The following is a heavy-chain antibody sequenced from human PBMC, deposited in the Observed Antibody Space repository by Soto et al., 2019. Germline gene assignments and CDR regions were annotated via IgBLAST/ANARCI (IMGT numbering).Heavy chain of an antibody. Sequence: GSLRLSCAASGFTFSSYEMNWVRQAPGKGLEWVSYISSIDNTIYYADSVKGRFTISRDNAKYSLYLQMNSLRADDSAVYYCARGPPCDYWGQGTLVTVSS. J-gene: IGHJ4*02. V-gene: IGHV3-48*03. CDR3: ARGPPCDY. CDR1: GFTFSSYE. CDR2: ISSIDNTI.